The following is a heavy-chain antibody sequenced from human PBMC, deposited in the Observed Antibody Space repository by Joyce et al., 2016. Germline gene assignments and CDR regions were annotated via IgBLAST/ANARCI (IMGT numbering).Heavy chain of an antibody. CDR2: IIPIFGTT. D-gene: IGHD2-21*02. CDR1: RGTFSSYS. Sequence: QVSLEQSGAEVRKPGSSVKVSCKASRGTFSSYSIAWVRKAPGEGLEWMGEIIPIFGTTNYADKFQGRVSMTADASTSTANMELSGLTSEDTAIYYCARDTSRMTLKGMDVWGQGTTVTVSS. CDR3: ARDTSRMTLKGMDV. J-gene: IGHJ6*02. V-gene: IGHV1-69*12.